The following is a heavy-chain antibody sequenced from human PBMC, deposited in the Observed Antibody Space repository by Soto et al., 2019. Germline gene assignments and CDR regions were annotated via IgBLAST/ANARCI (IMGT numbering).Heavy chain of an antibody. CDR1: GGSVSSGSYY. V-gene: IGHV4-61*01. CDR2: IYYSGST. CDR3: ARTYYDFWSGSQPGPFDY. Sequence: SETLSLTCTVSGGSVSSGSYYWSWIRQPPGEGLEWIGYIYYSGSTNYNPSLKSRVTISVDTSKNQFSLKLSSVTAADTAVYYCARTYYDFWSGSQPGPFDYWGQGTLVTVSS. J-gene: IGHJ4*02. D-gene: IGHD3-3*01.